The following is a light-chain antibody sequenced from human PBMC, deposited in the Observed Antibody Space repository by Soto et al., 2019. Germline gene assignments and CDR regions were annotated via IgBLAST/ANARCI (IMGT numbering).Light chain of an antibody. J-gene: IGKJ1*01. Sequence: EIVLTQSPATLSLSPGETATLSCRASQSVRNYLAWYQQKPGQAPRLLIYDASSRATGIPDRFSGSGSGTDFTLTISRLEPEDFAVYYCQQYGSSPTFGQGTKVDI. CDR3: QQYGSSPT. CDR2: DAS. CDR1: QSVRNY. V-gene: IGKV3-20*01.